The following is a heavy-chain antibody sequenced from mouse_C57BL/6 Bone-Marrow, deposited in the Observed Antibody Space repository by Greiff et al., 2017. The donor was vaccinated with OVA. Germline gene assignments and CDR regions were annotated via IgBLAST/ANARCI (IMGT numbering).Heavy chain of an antibody. V-gene: IGHV1-50*01. CDR3: ASAVFAC. J-gene: IGHJ3*01. Sequence: QVQLQQPGAELVKPGASVKLSCKASGYTFTSYWMQWVKQRPGQGLEWIGEIDPADSYTNYNHKFKGKATLSVDTSSSTAYMQLSSLKSEDSAVYYCASAVFACWGQGTLVTVSA. CDR2: IDPADSYT. CDR1: GYTFTSYW.